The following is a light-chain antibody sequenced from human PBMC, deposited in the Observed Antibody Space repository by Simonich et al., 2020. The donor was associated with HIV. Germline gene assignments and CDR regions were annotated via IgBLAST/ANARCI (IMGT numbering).Light chain of an antibody. Sequence: QSVLTQPPSASGTPGQRVTISCSGSSSNIGSNYVYWYQLLPGTAPKLLIYRNTPRPSGVPDRFSGSKSGTSASLAISGLRSEDEADYYCAAWDDSLSAWVFGGGTKLTVL. V-gene: IGLV1-47*01. CDR1: SSNIGSNY. CDR3: AAWDDSLSAWV. CDR2: RNT. J-gene: IGLJ3*02.